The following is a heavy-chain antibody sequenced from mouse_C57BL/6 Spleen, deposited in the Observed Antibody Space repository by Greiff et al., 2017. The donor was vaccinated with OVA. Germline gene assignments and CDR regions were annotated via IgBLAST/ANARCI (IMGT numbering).Heavy chain of an antibody. V-gene: IGHV5-6*01. Sequence: EVQLVGSGGDLVKPGGSLKLSCAASGFTFSSYGMSWVRQTPDKRLEWVATISSGGSYTYYPDSVKGRFTISRDNAKNTLYLQMSSLKSEDTAMYYCARQIYDGYYGFAYWGQGTLVTVSA. D-gene: IGHD2-3*01. CDR1: GFTFSSYG. J-gene: IGHJ3*01. CDR3: ARQIYDGYYGFAY. CDR2: ISSGGSYT.